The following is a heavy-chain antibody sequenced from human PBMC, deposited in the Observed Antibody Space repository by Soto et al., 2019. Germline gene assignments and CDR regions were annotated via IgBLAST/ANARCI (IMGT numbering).Heavy chain of an antibody. CDR2: IIPIFGTA. Sequence: QVQLVQSGAEVKKPGSSVKVSCKASGGTFSSYAISWVRQAPGQGLEWMGGIIPIFGTANYAQKFQGRVTITADKSTTTAYMELSSLRSEDTAVYYCARYGKYQLLYPLGMDVWGQGTTVTVSS. V-gene: IGHV1-69*06. CDR1: GGTFSSYA. CDR3: ARYGKYQLLYPLGMDV. D-gene: IGHD2-2*02. J-gene: IGHJ6*02.